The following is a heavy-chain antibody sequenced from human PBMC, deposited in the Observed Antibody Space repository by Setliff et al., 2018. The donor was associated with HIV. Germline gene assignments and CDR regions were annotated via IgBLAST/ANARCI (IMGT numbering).Heavy chain of an antibody. CDR2: IFRSGTT. CDR3: ARDCRVGWVFTYGMDV. V-gene: IGHV4-4*07. D-gene: IGHD6-13*01. Sequence: SETLSLTCTLSGGSFGDYHWSWIRQPAGRGLEWIGRIFRSGTTDYKFSLKGRLTISRDNSKNTLFLQMNSLRPEDTAVYYCARDCRVGWVFTYGMDVWGQGTLVTVSS. J-gene: IGHJ6*02. CDR1: GGSFGDYH.